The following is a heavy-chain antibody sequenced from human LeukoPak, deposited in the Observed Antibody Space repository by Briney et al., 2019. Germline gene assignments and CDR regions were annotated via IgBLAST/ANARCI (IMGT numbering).Heavy chain of an antibody. Sequence: GGSPRLTCAASGFTFSTYWMHWVRQAPGKGLVWVSRINSDGSSTNYADSVKGRFTISKDNAKNTLYLQMNSPRAEDTAVYYCARVAYCGGDCYSYQWGQGTLVTVSS. D-gene: IGHD2-21*02. V-gene: IGHV3-74*01. J-gene: IGHJ4*02. CDR3: ARVAYCGGDCYSYQ. CDR1: GFTFSTYW. CDR2: INSDGSST.